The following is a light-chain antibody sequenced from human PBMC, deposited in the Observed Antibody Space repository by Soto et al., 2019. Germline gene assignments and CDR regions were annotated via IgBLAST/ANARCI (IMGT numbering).Light chain of an antibody. J-gene: IGKJ1*01. CDR3: AQRIWPWT. Sequence: EIVLTQSPATLSLSPGERATLSCRASQSVSSQLAWYQHKPGQAPRLLIYDASNRATGIPDRFSGSGSGTDFTRTISSLVPEDFAVYYWAQRIWPWTVGQGTKVDIK. CDR2: DAS. CDR1: QSVSSQ. V-gene: IGKV3-11*01.